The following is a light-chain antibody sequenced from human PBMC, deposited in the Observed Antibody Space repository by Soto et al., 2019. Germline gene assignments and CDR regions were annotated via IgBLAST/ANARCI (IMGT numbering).Light chain of an antibody. Sequence: EVVLTQSPGTLSLSPGERATLSCRASQSIGSSYLAWYQQKPGQAPRLLIHGASSRAGGVPDRVSGSGSGTAFTLTISRLEPEDFALYYCQQYATSPWTFGQGTKVDIK. J-gene: IGKJ1*01. CDR1: QSIGSSY. CDR3: QQYATSPWT. V-gene: IGKV3-20*01. CDR2: GAS.